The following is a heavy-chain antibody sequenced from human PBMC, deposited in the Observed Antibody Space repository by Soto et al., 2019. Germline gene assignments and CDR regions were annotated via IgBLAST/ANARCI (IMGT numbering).Heavy chain of an antibody. J-gene: IGHJ4*02. CDR1: GFIFSSYA. D-gene: IGHD3-9*01. Sequence: GGSLRLSCAASGFIFSSYAMSWVRQAPGKGLEWVSTITDNGGSTYYADSVKGRCTVSRDNSKNTLYLQIDSLRAEDTAVYYCATSFDRILLTPYYWGQRTLVTVSS. V-gene: IGHV3-23*01. CDR3: ATSFDRILLTPYY. CDR2: ITDNGGST.